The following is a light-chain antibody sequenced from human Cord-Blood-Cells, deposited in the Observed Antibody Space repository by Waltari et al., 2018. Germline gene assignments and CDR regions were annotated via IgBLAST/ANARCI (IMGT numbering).Light chain of an antibody. Sequence: EIVLTQSPATLSLSPGERATLSCRASQSVSSYLAWYQQKPGRAPRLLIYDASNRATSIPARFSGSGSGTDFTLTISSLEPEDFAVYYCQQRSNWPPITFGQGTRLEIK. J-gene: IGKJ5*01. V-gene: IGKV3-11*01. CDR1: QSVSSY. CDR2: DAS. CDR3: QQRSNWPPIT.